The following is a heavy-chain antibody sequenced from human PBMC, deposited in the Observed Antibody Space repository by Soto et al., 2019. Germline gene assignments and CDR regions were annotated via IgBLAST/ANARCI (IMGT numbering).Heavy chain of an antibody. CDR1: GFTFSSYG. CDR2: ISYDGSNK. CDR3: AGADYYYYGMDV. J-gene: IGHJ6*02. V-gene: IGHV3-30*19. Sequence: PGGSLRLSCAASGFTFSSYGMHWVRQAPGKGLEWVAVISYDGSNKYYADSVKGRFTISRDNSKNTLYLQMNSLRAEDTAVYYCAGADYYYYGMDVWGQGTTVTVSS.